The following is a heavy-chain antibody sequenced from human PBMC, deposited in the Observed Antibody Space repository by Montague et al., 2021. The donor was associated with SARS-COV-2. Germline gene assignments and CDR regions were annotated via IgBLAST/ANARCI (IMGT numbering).Heavy chain of an antibody. V-gene: IGHV4-38-2*01. CDR2: IYHSGST. J-gene: IGHJ4*02. Sequence: SETLSLTCSVSGYSISSGYYWGWIRQPTGKGLEWIGEIYHSGSTNYNPSLKSRVTISLDKSKNQFSLNLSSSTAADTAVYYCARFFSSWTNWGQGTLVTVSS. CDR3: ARFFSSWTN. CDR1: GYSISSGYY. D-gene: IGHD6-13*01.